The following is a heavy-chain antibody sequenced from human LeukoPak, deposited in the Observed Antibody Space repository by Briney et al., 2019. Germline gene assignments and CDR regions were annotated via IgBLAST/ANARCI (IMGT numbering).Heavy chain of an antibody. J-gene: IGHJ6*03. CDR1: GFTFSSYG. Sequence: GGSLRLSCAASGFTFSSYGMHWVRQAPGKGLEWVAFIRYDGSNKYYADSVKGRFTISRDNSKNTLYLQMNSLRAEDTAVYYCAKGATRNRVYYSSYYMDVGGKGPTVTISS. V-gene: IGHV3-30*02. D-gene: IGHD6-13*01. CDR2: IRYDGSNK. CDR3: AKGATRNRVYYSSYYMDV.